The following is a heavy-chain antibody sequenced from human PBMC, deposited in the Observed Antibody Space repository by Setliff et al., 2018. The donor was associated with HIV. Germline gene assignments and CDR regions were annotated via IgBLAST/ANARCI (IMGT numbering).Heavy chain of an antibody. V-gene: IGHV3-11*01. CDR2: LSATSSTI. J-gene: IGHJ4*02. CDR3: ARNRTGGWAFES. Sequence: PGGSLRLSCAASGFSFSDYYLYWFRQAPGKGLEWVSSLSATSSTIYLADSVKGRFTISRDNAQTSLYLQMNSLTADDTAVYYCARNRTGGWAFESWGQGTLVTVSS. CDR1: GFSFSDYY. D-gene: IGHD2-8*02.